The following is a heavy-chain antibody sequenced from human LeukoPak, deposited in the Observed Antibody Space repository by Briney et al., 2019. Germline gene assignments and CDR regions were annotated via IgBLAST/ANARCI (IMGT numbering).Heavy chain of an antibody. CDR1: GYTFTSYD. CDR2: MNPNSGNT. J-gene: IGHJ6*03. V-gene: IGHV1-8*01. D-gene: IGHD6-19*01. Sequence: ASVKVSCKASGYTFTSYDINWVRQATGQGLEWMGWMNPNSGNTGYAQKFQGRVTMTRNTSISTAYMELSSLRSEDTAVYYCARGHRIAVAGTPWDYYMDVWGKGTTVTVSS. CDR3: ARGHRIAVAGTPWDYYMDV.